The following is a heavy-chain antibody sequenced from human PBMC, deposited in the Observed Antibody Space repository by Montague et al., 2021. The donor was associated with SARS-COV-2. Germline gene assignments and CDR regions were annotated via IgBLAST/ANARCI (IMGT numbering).Heavy chain of an antibody. CDR3: ARDQTVLEWIWYGMDV. J-gene: IGHJ6*02. CDR1: GGSFSTYY. CDR2: IDHSGNT. D-gene: IGHD3-3*01. Sequence: SETLSLTCAVYGGSFSTYYWSWIRQSPGKGLEWIGNIDHSGNTNXXPSLKSRVSISIDTSSSQFSLYLTSVTAADAAVYYCARDQTVLEWIWYGMDVWGPGTTVTVSS. V-gene: IGHV4-34*01.